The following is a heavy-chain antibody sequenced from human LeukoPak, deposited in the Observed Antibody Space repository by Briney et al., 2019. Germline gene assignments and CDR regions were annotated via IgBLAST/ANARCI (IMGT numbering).Heavy chain of an antibody. CDR2: IYHSGTT. CDR3: ARDGGGAHYYSVDY. V-gene: IGHV4-38-2*02. Sequence: EASETLSLTCTVSGNSISNGYYWGWVRQPPGKGLEWIGSIYHSGTTYYNPSLKSRVTMSVDKAKYQFSLKLISVTAADTAVYYCARDGGGAHYYSVDYRGQGTLVTVSS. CDR1: GNSISNGYY. J-gene: IGHJ4*02. D-gene: IGHD3-22*01.